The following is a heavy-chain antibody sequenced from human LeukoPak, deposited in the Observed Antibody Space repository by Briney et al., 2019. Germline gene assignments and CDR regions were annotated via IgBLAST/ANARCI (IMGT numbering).Heavy chain of an antibody. CDR3: ARVFPDEDTVPPA. CDR1: GFTFSSYA. CDR2: ISGSGGST. Sequence: GGSLRLSCAASGFTFSSYAMSWVRQAPGKGLEWVSAISGSGGSTYYADSVKGRFTISRDKSKKVLYLQMESLRAEGTAVYYCARVFPDEDTVPPAWGQGTLVIVSS. J-gene: IGHJ1*01. D-gene: IGHD5-18*01. V-gene: IGHV3-23*01.